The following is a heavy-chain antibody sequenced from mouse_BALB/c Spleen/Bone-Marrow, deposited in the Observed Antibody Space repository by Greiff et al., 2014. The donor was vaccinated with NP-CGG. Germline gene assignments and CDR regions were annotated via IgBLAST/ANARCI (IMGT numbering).Heavy chain of an antibody. Sequence: EVQLVESGGGLVQPGGSMKLSCAASGFTFSDSWMDWVRQSPEKGLEWVAEIRTKADNHATYYTESVKGRFTISRDDSKSGVYLQMSNLRAEDTGIYYCTGDSGRLWFFDVWGAGTAVTVSS. CDR1: GFTFSDSW. D-gene: IGHD1-1*01. CDR3: TGDSGRLWFFDV. J-gene: IGHJ1*01. CDR2: IRTKADNHAT. V-gene: IGHV6-6*01.